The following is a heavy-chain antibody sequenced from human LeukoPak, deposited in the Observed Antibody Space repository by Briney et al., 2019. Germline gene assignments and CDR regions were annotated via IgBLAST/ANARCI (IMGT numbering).Heavy chain of an antibody. Sequence: PGRSLRLSCAASGFTFSSYGMHWVGQAPGKGLEWVAVISYDGSNKYYADSVKGRFTISRDNSKNTLYLQMNSLRAEDTAVYYCAKGSGGDYFPYYYYYGMDVWGQGTTVTVSS. J-gene: IGHJ6*02. V-gene: IGHV3-30*18. CDR1: GFTFSSYG. CDR2: ISYDGSNK. CDR3: AKGSGGDYFPYYYYYGMDV. D-gene: IGHD4-17*01.